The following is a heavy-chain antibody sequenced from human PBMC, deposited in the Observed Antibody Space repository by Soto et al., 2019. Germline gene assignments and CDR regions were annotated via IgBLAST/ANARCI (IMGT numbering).Heavy chain of an antibody. CDR3: ARVLFGRGNWFDP. J-gene: IGHJ5*02. V-gene: IGHV4-59*01. CDR2: IYYSGST. CDR1: GGSISSYY. D-gene: IGHD3-3*01. Sequence: QVQMQESGPGLVKPSEALSLTCTVSGGSISSYYWSWIRQPPGKGLEWIGYIYYSGSTNYNPSLKSRVTISVDTSKNQFSLKLSSVTAADTAVYYCARVLFGRGNWFDPWGQVTLVTVSS.